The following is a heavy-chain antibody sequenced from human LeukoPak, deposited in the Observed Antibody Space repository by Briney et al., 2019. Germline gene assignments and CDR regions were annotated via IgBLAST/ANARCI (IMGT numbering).Heavy chain of an antibody. V-gene: IGHV3-7*01. CDR3: ARHFLRFQDYYYGMDV. CDR2: IKQDGSEK. CDR1: GFTFSSYS. Sequence: GGSLRLSCAASGFTFSSYSMSWVRQAPGKGLEWVAKIKQDGSEKYYVDSVKGRFTISRDNAKNSLYLQMYSLRAEDTAVYYCARHFLRFQDYYYGMDVWGQGTTVTVSS. D-gene: IGHD3-3*01. J-gene: IGHJ6*02.